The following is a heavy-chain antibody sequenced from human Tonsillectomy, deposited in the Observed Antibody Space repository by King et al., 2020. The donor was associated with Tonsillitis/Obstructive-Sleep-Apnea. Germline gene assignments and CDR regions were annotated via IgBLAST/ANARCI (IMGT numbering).Heavy chain of an antibody. D-gene: IGHD2-15*01. CDR3: AKGVPRVVVEYDSFYI. Sequence: VQLVQSGGGVVPPGRSLRLSCAASGFTFSSYGMHWVRQAPGEGLECGAVISYDGSDKYYAESVKGRFTISRDNSKKTLYLQMNSLRTEDTAVSYCAKGVPRVVVEYDSFYIWGQGTMVSVSS. CDR1: GFTFSSYG. CDR2: ISYDGSDK. V-gene: IGHV3-30*18. J-gene: IGHJ3*02.